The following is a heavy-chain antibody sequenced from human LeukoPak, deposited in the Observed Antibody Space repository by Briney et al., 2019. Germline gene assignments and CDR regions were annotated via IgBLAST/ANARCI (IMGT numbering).Heavy chain of an antibody. V-gene: IGHV3-23*01. CDR1: GCTFRSYA. CDR2: ISGSGGST. D-gene: IGHD5-12*01. J-gene: IGHJ4*02. Sequence: GGSLRLSCAASGCTFRSYAMSWVRPAPGKGLEWVSAISGSGGSTYYADSVKGRFTISRDNSKNTLYLQMNSLRAEDTAVYYCAKDIVATISAGPFDYWGQGTLVTVFS. CDR3: AKDIVATISAGPFDY.